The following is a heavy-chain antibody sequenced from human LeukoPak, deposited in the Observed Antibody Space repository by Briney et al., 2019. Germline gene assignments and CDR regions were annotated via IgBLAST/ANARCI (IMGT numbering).Heavy chain of an antibody. CDR2: IKQDGSEK. V-gene: IGHV3-7*01. J-gene: IGHJ4*02. D-gene: IGHD6-13*01. Sequence: GGFLRLSCAASGFTFSSYWMSWVRQAPGKGLEWVANIKQDGSEKYYVDSVKGRFTISRDNAKNSLYLQMNSLRAEDTAVYYCARVGAAVDFDYWGQGTLVTVSS. CDR1: GFTFSSYW. CDR3: ARVGAAVDFDY.